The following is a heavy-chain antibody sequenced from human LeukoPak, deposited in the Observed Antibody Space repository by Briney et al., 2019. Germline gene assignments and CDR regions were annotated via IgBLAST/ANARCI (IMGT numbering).Heavy chain of an antibody. Sequence: ASVKVSCKASGGTFSSYAISWVRQAPGQGLEWMGWINPNSGGTNYAQKFQGWVTMTRDTSISTAYMELSRLKSDDTAVYYCARETAGIAAAGSRSWFDPWGQGTLVTVSS. CDR2: INPNSGGT. J-gene: IGHJ5*02. D-gene: IGHD6-13*01. CDR1: GGTFSSYA. CDR3: ARETAGIAAAGSRSWFDP. V-gene: IGHV1-2*04.